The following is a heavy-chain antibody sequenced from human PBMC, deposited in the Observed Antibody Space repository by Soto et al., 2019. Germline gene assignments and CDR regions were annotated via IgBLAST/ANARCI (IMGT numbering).Heavy chain of an antibody. D-gene: IGHD6-13*01. CDR3: ARDRSSSWYRQSYGMDV. J-gene: IGHJ6*02. CDR2: IGTAGDT. CDR1: GFTFSSYD. V-gene: IGHV3-13*01. Sequence: GGSLRLSCAASGFTFSSYDMHWVRQATGKGLEWVSAIGTAGDTYYPGSVKGRFTISRENAKNSLYLQMNSLRAGDTAVYYCARDRSSSWYRQSYGMDVWGQGTTVTVSS.